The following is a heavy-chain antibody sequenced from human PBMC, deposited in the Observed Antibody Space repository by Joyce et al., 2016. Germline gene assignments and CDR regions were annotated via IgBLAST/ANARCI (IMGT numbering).Heavy chain of an antibody. Sequence: VQVVESGGGMVKPGGSLRLSCAGFGISFPNAWMSWVRQAPGKGLESVGRIQRKIDGGTTDYPEAVKGRFIISRDDSKNMLYLEMNNLKTEDTAVYYCSARNDDYGDYWGQGTLVAVSS. CDR2: IQRKIDGGTT. D-gene: IGHD4/OR15-4a*01. CDR3: SARNDDYGDY. CDR1: GISFPNAW. J-gene: IGHJ4*02. V-gene: IGHV3-15*01.